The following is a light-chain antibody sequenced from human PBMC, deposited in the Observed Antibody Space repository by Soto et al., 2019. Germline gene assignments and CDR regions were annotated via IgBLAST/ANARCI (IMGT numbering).Light chain of an antibody. J-gene: IGKJ4*01. CDR2: DAS. V-gene: IGKV3-11*01. CDR1: QSVSSY. Sequence: EIVLTQSPATLSLSPGERATLSCRASQSVSSYLAWYQQKPGQAPRLLIYDASNMATGIPARFSGSGSGTDFTLTSSSLEPEDFAVYYWQQRELTFGGGTKVEIK. CDR3: QQRELT.